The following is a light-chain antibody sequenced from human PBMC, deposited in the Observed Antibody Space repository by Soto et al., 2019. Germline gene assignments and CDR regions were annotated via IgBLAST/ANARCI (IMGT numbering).Light chain of an antibody. Sequence: QSVLTQPPSASGTPGQRVTISCSGSNSNIGSYSVNWYRHLPGTAPKLLVFSDDQRPSWVPDRFSGSKSGPSASLAISGLQSEDEADYYCAAWDDSLNGPVFGGGTKVTVL. V-gene: IGLV1-44*01. J-gene: IGLJ2*01. CDR2: SDD. CDR3: AAWDDSLNGPV. CDR1: NSNIGSYS.